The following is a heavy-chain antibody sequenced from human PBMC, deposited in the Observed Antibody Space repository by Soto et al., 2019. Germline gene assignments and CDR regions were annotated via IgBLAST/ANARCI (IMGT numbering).Heavy chain of an antibody. J-gene: IGHJ6*02. Sequence: SVKVSCKASGGTFSSYAISWVRQAPGQGLEWMGGIIPIFGTANYAQKFQGRVTITADESTSTAYMELSSLRSEDTAVYYCARDPGGATYYYYGMDVWGQGTTVTVSS. CDR1: GGTFSSYA. CDR3: ARDPGGATYYYYGMDV. V-gene: IGHV1-69*13. CDR2: IIPIFGTA. D-gene: IGHD3-16*01.